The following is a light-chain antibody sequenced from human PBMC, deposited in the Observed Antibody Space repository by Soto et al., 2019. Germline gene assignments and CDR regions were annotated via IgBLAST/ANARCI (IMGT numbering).Light chain of an antibody. J-gene: IGLJ1*01. CDR3: LPYYGGAYV. CDR2: NTR. CDR1: TGAVTSGYY. Sequence: QAVVTQEPSLTVSPGGTVTLTCASSTGAVTSGYYPYWFQQKPGQAPRALIYNTRNKHSWTPARFSGSLLGGKAALTLSGAQPEDEAEYYCLPYYGGAYVFGDGTKVTAL. V-gene: IGLV7-43*01.